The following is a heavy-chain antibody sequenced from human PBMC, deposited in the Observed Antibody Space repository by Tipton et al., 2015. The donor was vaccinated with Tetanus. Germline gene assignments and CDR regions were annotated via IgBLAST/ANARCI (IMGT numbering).Heavy chain of an antibody. CDR1: GGSISSGGYY. J-gene: IGHJ4*02. V-gene: IGHV4-31*03. CDR3: TRDPGKGMAFATYDY. Sequence: TLSLTCTVSGGSISSGGYYWSWIRQHPGKGLEWIGYIYYSGSPYYNPSLKSRVTISVDTSKNQFSLKLSSVTAADTAVYYCTRDPGKGMAFATYDYWGQGALVSVSS. CDR2: IYYSGSP. D-gene: IGHD6-13*01.